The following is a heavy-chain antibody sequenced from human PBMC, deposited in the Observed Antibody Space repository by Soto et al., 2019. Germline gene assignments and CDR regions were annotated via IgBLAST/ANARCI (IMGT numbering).Heavy chain of an antibody. CDR1: GGSFSGYY. J-gene: IGHJ4*02. CDR3: ARIRWYGSGKEVDY. D-gene: IGHD3-10*01. CDR2: INHSGST. V-gene: IGHV4-34*01. Sequence: QVQLQQWGAGLLKPSETLSLTCAVYGGSFSGYYWSWIRQPPGKGLEWIGEINHSGSTNYNPSLKRRVTLSVDTSKNQFSLKLSSVTAADTAVYYCARIRWYGSGKEVDYWGQGTLVTVSS.